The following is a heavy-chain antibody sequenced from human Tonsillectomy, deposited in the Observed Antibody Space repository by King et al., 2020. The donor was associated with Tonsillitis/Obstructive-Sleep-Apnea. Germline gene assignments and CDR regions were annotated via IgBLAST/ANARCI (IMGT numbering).Heavy chain of an antibody. Sequence: VQLVESGGGLVQPGGSLKFSGAAAGFTFSSFWMHWVRLTPGKGLVWVSRSNSDGRTQHYANSVEGRCTISRDNTKNTLYLQMNSLRAEDTAVYYCAVTTVTGAFDIWGQGTMVTVSS. CDR1: GFTFSSFW. V-gene: IGHV3-74*01. D-gene: IGHD4-17*01. J-gene: IGHJ3*02. CDR2: SNSDGRTQ. CDR3: AVTTVTGAFDI.